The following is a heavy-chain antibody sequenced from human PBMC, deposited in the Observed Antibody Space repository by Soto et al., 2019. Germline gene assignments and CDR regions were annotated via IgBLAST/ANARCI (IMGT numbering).Heavy chain of an antibody. J-gene: IGHJ6*02. V-gene: IGHV3-30-3*01. CDR1: GFTFSSSA. Sequence: QVQLVESGGGVVQPGRSLRLSCAASGFTFSSSAMHWVRQAPGKGLEWVAVISSDGSNKYDADSVKGRFTISRDNSKNTLYLQMNSLRAEDTAVYYCARMASFYCSGGSCYPTYGMDVWGQGTTVTVS. CDR3: ARMASFYCSGGSCYPTYGMDV. CDR2: ISSDGSNK. D-gene: IGHD2-15*01.